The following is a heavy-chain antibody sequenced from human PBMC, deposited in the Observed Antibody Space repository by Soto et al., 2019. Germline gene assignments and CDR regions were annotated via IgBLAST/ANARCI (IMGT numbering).Heavy chain of an antibody. CDR3: TTDRLTTATTSPWYFDL. J-gene: IGHJ2*01. V-gene: IGHV3-15*01. D-gene: IGHD4-4*01. CDR1: GFTVSNAW. CDR2: IKSKTGAGKT. Sequence: GGSLRLSCAASGFTVSNAWMSWVRQAPGKGLEWVGRIKSKTGAGKTDCAATLKARFTISRDDSKNTLYLQMNSLKTDDTAVYYCTTDRLTTATTSPWYFDLWGRGTLVTVSS.